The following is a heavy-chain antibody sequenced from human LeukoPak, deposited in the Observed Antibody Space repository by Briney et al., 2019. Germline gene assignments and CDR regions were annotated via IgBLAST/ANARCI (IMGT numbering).Heavy chain of an antibody. D-gene: IGHD4-17*01. J-gene: IGHJ4*02. Sequence: GGSLRLSCAASGFTFNSYSMNWVRQAPGQGLEWVSYISSDSRTIYYADSVKGRFTISRDNARNSLFLQMDYLRAEDTAVYYCARDRYGDYCHDSWGQGTLVAVSS. V-gene: IGHV3-48*04. CDR3: ARDRYGDYCHDS. CDR2: ISSDSRTI. CDR1: GFTFNSYS.